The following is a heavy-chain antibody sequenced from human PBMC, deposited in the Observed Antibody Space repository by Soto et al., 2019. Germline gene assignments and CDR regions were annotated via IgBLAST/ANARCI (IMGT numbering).Heavy chain of an antibody. Sequence: PSETLSLTCTVSGASISSGGYYWGWIRQHPGKGLEWIGYIYYSGSTYYNPSLKSRVAISVDTSKNQFSLKLSSVTAAGTAVYYCARRWGRTFDYWGQGTLVTVSS. J-gene: IGHJ4*02. CDR1: GASISSGGYY. CDR3: ARRWGRTFDY. V-gene: IGHV4-31*03. D-gene: IGHD7-27*01. CDR2: IYYSGST.